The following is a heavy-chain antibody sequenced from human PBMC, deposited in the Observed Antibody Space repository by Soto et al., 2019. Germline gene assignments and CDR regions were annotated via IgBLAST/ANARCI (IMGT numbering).Heavy chain of an antibody. CDR2: IQSGGPT. Sequence: GGSLRLSCAASGFTVSSKYMSWVRQAPGQGLERVSLIQSGGPTYYADSVKGRFTISRDTSENTVHLQMDSLRAEDTAVYYCGRDDVLCDGGRCYGVPLDVGGKGTTVTVSS. V-gene: IGHV3-66*01. J-gene: IGHJ6*04. CDR1: GFTVSSKY. CDR3: GRDDVLCDGGRCYGVPLDV. D-gene: IGHD2-15*01.